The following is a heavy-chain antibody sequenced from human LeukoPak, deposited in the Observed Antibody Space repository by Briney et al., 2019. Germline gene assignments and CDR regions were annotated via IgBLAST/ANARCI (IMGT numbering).Heavy chain of an antibody. Sequence: GGSLRLSCAAFGFTFSGSAMHWVRQASGKGLEWVGRIRSKANSYATAYAASVKGRFTISRDDSKNTAYLQMNSLKTEDTAVYYCTRHGDYYDSSGYYYYMDVWGKGTTVTISS. V-gene: IGHV3-73*01. CDR3: TRHGDYYDSSGYYYYMDV. D-gene: IGHD3-22*01. CDR1: GFTFSGSA. CDR2: IRSKANSYAT. J-gene: IGHJ6*03.